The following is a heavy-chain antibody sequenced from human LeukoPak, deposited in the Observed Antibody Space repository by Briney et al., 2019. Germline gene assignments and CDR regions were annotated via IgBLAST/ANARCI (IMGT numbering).Heavy chain of an antibody. CDR1: GGSLSNYY. J-gene: IGHJ4*02. D-gene: IGHD2-15*01. CDR3: ARLLYCSGGSCYGKFDY. CDR2: IFPSGSH. Sequence: PSETLSLTCTVSGGSLSNYYWSWIRQPAGKGVEWIGRIFPSGSHNYNPSLKSRVTISVDTSKNQFSLQLSSVTAADTAVYHCARLLYCSGGSCYGKFDYWGQGTLVTVSS. V-gene: IGHV4-4*07.